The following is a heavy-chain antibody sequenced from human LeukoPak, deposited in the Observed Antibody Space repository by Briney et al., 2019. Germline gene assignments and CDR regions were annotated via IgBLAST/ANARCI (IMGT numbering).Heavy chain of an antibody. CDR3: AYRNHLEF. CDR1: GFSFTGHW. CDR2: IKADGSEK. D-gene: IGHD3-3*01. V-gene: IGHV3-7*05. J-gene: IGHJ1*01. Sequence: GGSLRLSCAASGFSFTGHWMNWVRQPPGKGLEWVAHIKADGSEKYCVDSVKGRFTISRDVAKRTVNLQMDDLRDEDRAIYCCAYRNHLEFWGQGAMVTVSS.